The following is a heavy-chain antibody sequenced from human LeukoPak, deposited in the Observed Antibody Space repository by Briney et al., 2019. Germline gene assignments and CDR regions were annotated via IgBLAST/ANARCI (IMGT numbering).Heavy chain of an antibody. D-gene: IGHD6-19*01. J-gene: IGHJ5*02. CDR3: ARDTMYDSGRYGKFDP. V-gene: IGHV3-23*01. CDR2: IGDSDAHT. Sequence: GGSLRLSCATSGFTFSSYAMSWVRQAPGRGLEWVSDIGDSDAHTYYADSVKGRFTISRDNSKNTLYLQMDSLRAEDTAMYYCARDTMYDSGRYGKFDPWGQGTLVTVSS. CDR1: GFTFSSYA.